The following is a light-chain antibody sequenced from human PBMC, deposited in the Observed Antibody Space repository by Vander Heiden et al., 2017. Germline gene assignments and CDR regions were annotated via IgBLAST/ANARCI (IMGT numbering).Light chain of an antibody. CDR2: GNS. J-gene: IGLJ2*01. V-gene: IGLV1-40*01. Sequence: QSVLTQPPSVSGAPGRRVTISCTGSSSNIGAGYDVHWYQQLPGTAPKLLIYGNSNRPSGVPDRFSGSKSGTSASLAITGLQAEDEADYYCQSYDSSLSVVFGGGTKLTGL. CDR3: QSYDSSLSVV. CDR1: SSNIGAGYD.